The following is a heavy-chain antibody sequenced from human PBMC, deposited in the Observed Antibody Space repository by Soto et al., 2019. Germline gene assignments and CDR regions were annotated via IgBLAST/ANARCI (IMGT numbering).Heavy chain of an antibody. CDR2: AHHSGRT. CDR1: GDSLSSSNW. CDR3: ARSEATALDY. V-gene: IGHV4-4*02. Sequence: PSDTLSLTCTVSGDSLSSSNWWNCVRQPPGKGLEWIGEAHHSGRTNYNPSLKSRVTISVDRSQNRFSLKLSSVTAADTAVYYCARSEATALDYWGQGTLVTVSS. J-gene: IGHJ4*02.